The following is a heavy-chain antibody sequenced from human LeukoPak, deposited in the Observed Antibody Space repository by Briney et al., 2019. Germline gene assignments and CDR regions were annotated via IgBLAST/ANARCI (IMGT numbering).Heavy chain of an antibody. CDR3: AKDTRLSWYFDL. CDR1: GFTFSSYG. Sequence: GGSLRLSCAASGFTFSSYGMHWVRQAPGKGLEWVAVIWYDGSNKYYADSVKGRFTISRDNSKNTLYLQMNSLRAEDTAVYYCAKDTRLSWYFDLWGRGTPVTVSS. CDR2: IWYDGSNK. D-gene: IGHD1-1*01. V-gene: IGHV3-33*06. J-gene: IGHJ2*01.